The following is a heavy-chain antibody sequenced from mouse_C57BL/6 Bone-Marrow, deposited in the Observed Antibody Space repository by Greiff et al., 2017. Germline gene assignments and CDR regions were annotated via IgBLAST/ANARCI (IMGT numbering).Heavy chain of an antibody. D-gene: IGHD2-1*01. Sequence: VQLQQPGAELVKPGASVKLSCKASGYTFPSYWMHWVKQRPGQGLEWIGMIHPNSGSTNYNEKFKSKATLTVDKSSSTAYMQLSSLTSEDSAVYYCARTGIYYGNFWFAYWGQGTLVTVSA. CDR1: GYTFPSYW. J-gene: IGHJ3*01. CDR3: ARTGIYYGNFWFAY. CDR2: IHPNSGST. V-gene: IGHV1-64*01.